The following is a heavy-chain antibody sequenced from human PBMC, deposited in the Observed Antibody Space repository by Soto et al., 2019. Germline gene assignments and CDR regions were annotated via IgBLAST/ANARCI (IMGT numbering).Heavy chain of an antibody. CDR2: TYYRSKWFN. V-gene: IGHV6-1*01. CDR1: GDGVSSDAAA. J-gene: IGHJ4*02. CDR3: ARGNYDFDY. D-gene: IGHD3-16*01. Sequence: SQTLSLTCAISGDGVSSDAAAWSWFRQSPSRGLEWLGRTYYRSKWFNEYAVSVKSRITINPDTSKNQFSLHLNSVTPEDTAVYYCARGNYDFDYWGQGILVTVSS.